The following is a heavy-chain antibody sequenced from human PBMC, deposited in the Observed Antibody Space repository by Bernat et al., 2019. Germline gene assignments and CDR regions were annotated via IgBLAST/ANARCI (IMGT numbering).Heavy chain of an antibody. CDR2: ISSSSSTI. Sequence: EVQLVESGGGLVQPGGSLRLSCAASGFTFSSYSMNWVRQAPGKGLEWVSYISSSSSTIYYADSVKGRFTISRDNAKNSLYLQMNSLRAEDTAVYYCAREYGDYSWDWYFDLWGRGTLVTVSS. D-gene: IGHD4-17*01. J-gene: IGHJ2*01. CDR3: AREYGDYSWDWYFDL. CDR1: GFTFSSYS. V-gene: IGHV3-48*01.